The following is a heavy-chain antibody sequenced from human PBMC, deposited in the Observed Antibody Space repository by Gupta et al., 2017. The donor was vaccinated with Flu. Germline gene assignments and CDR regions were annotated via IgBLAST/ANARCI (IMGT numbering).Heavy chain of an antibody. V-gene: IGHV4-34*01. CDR1: SSYF. CDR2: INRDGSA. Sequence: SSYFWNWIRQEPGKGPEWIGEINRDGSATYNPSLKSRVTISVDTSKMQFYLNLISVSAADTAVYYCARGTYSSSWSSNFDRWGQGTLVTVST. CDR3: ARGTYSSSWSSNFDR. J-gene: IGHJ4*02. D-gene: IGHD6-13*01.